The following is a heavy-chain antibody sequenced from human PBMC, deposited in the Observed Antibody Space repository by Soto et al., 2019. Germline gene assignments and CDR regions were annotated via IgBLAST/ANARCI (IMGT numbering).Heavy chain of an antibody. V-gene: IGHV4-34*01. CDR1: GGSFSGYY. CDR3: ARGVVRGVTRT. J-gene: IGHJ5*02. D-gene: IGHD3-10*01. CDR2: INHSGST. Sequence: QVQLQQWGAGLLKPSETLSLTCAVYGGSFSGYYWSWIRQPPGKGLEWIGEINHSGSTNYNPSLKSRVTISVDTSKNQFSLKLSSVTAADTAMYYCARGVVRGVTRTWGQGTLVTVSS.